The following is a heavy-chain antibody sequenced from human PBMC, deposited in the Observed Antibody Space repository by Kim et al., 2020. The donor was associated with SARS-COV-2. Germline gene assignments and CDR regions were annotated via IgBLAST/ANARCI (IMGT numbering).Heavy chain of an antibody. V-gene: IGHV3-23*01. Sequence: GGSLRLSCAASGFTFSSYAMSWVRQAPGKGLEWVSAISGSGGSTYYADSVKGRFTISRDNSKNTLYLQMNSLRAEDTAVYYCAKVGGSFGASGWFDPWGQGTLVTVSS. CDR2: ISGSGGST. CDR3: AKVGGSFGASGWFDP. J-gene: IGHJ5*02. CDR1: GFTFSSYA. D-gene: IGHD3-10*01.